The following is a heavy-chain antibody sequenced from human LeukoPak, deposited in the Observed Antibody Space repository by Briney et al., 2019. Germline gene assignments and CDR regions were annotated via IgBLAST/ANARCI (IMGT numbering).Heavy chain of an antibody. CDR1: GFTFSSYG. CDR3: ARDYENWFDP. D-gene: IGHD3-16*01. V-gene: IGHV3-33*01. Sequence: PGGSLRLSCAASGFTFSSYGMHWVRQAPGKGLGWVAVIWYDGSNKYYADSVKGRFTISRDSSKNTLYLQMNSLRAEDTAVYYCARDYENWFDPWGQGTLVTVSS. J-gene: IGHJ5*02. CDR2: IWYDGSNK.